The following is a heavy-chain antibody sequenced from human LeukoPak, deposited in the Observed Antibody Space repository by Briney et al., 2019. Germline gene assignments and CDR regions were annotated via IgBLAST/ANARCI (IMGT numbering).Heavy chain of an antibody. Sequence: PSETLSLTCTVSGGSISSGGYYWSWIRQHPGKGLEWIGYIYYSGSTYYNPSLKSRVTISVDTSKNQFSLKLSSVTAADTAAYYCARAFVVVPGAMPYFDYWGQGTLVTVSS. CDR1: GGSISSGGYY. CDR2: IYYSGST. V-gene: IGHV4-31*03. CDR3: ARAFVVVPGAMPYFDY. J-gene: IGHJ4*02. D-gene: IGHD2-2*01.